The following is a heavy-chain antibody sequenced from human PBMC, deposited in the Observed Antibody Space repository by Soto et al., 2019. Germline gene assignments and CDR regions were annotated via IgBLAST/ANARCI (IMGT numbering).Heavy chain of an antibody. CDR2: IYYSGGT. CDR1: GDSITSSVYY. D-gene: IGHD3-22*01. V-gene: IGHV4-39*07. CDR3: ARDGDTSGYYYFDY. Sequence: SETLSLTCTVSGDSITSSVYYWDWIRQPPGKGLEWIGCIYYSGGTCYTPSLKGRVTISVDTSKKQFSLKVSSVTAADTAVYYCARDGDTSGYYYFDYWGQGTLVTVSS. J-gene: IGHJ4*02.